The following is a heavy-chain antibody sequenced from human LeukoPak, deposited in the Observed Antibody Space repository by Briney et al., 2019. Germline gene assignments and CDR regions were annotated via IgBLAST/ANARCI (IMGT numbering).Heavy chain of an antibody. CDR2: FYYSGTT. V-gene: IGHV4-59*01. D-gene: IGHD3-16*01. CDR3: ARGVWWGFNYYVDF. J-gene: IGHJ6*03. Sequence: SETLSLTCTVSGASITRSYWTWIRQSPGRGLEWIGHFYYSGTTSYGPSLRSRATISVDPSKMQVSLRLTSVTAADTAVYYCARGVWWGFNYYVDFWGNGTPVTVSS. CDR1: GASITRSY.